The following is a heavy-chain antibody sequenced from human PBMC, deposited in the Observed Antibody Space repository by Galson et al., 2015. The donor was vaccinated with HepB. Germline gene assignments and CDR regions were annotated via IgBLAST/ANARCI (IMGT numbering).Heavy chain of an antibody. Sequence: SLRLSCAASGFTFSTHTMSWVRQAPGKGLEWVSAINNGGGSSYMDSVEGRFTISRDNSKNTLYLQMKSLRAEDTAVYYCAKDIYFRMDVWGQGTTVTVSS. CDR3: AKDIYFRMDV. CDR2: INNGGGSS. V-gene: IGHV3-23*01. CDR1: GFTFSTHT. J-gene: IGHJ6*02.